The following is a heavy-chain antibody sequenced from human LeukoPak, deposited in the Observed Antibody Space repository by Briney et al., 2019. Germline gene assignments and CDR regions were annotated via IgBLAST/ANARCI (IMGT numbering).Heavy chain of an antibody. V-gene: IGHV4-34*01. Sequence: SETLSLTCAVYGGSFSGYYWSWIRQPPGKGLEWIGEINHSGSTNYNPSLKSRVTISVDTSKNQFSLKLSSVTAADTAVYYCARGRGRRPRPFDYWGQGTLVTVSS. CDR3: ARGRGRRPRPFDY. D-gene: IGHD1-1*01. CDR1: GGSFSGYY. J-gene: IGHJ4*02. CDR2: INHSGST.